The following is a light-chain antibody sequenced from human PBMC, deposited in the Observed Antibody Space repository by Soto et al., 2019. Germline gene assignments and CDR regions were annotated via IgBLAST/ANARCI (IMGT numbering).Light chain of an antibody. V-gene: IGKV3-20*01. CDR2: GAS. CDR1: QSVSSSY. CDR3: QQSGV. Sequence: EIVLTQSPGTLSLSPGERATLSCRASQSVSSSYLAWYQQKPGQAPRLLIYGASSRATGIPDRFSGSGSGTDFTLTISRLEPEDFAVYYCQQSGVFGPGTKVDIK. J-gene: IGKJ3*01.